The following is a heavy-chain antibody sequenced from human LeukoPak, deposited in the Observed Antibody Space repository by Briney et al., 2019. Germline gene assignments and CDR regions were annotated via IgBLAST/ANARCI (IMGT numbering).Heavy chain of an antibody. CDR1: GYTFTSYG. CDR2: ISAYNGNT. D-gene: IGHD3-22*01. J-gene: IGHJ4*02. CDR3: ASSSDYYDSSGYYPGGY. Sequence: ASVKVSCKASGYTFTSYGISWVRQAPGQGLEWMGWISAYNGNTNYAQKLQGRVTMTTDTSTSTAYMELRSLRSDDTAVYYCASSSDYYDSSGYYPGGYWGQGTPVTVSS. V-gene: IGHV1-18*01.